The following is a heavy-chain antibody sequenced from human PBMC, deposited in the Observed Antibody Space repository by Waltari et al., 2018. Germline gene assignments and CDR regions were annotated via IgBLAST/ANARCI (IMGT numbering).Heavy chain of an antibody. D-gene: IGHD3-10*01. Sequence: QVQLVESGGGVVQPGMSLRLSCAASGFSLGSFGMHWVRQAPGKGLEWVALIFFGGGDTFYADSVRGRFTISRDNSKNTLYLDINSLRLDDTAIHYCAKDAFGNTYLDHWGQGTLVTVSS. CDR2: IFFGGGDT. CDR1: GFSLGSFG. CDR3: AKDAFGNTYLDH. J-gene: IGHJ4*02. V-gene: IGHV3-30*19.